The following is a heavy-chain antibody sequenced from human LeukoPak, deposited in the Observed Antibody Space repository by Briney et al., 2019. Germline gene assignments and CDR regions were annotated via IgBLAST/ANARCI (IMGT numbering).Heavy chain of an antibody. CDR3: TRAGSSWANDY. Sequence: GGSLRLSCVASGFTFSSSWMYWVRQVPGKGLVWASRISSDGSDTTYADSVKGRFTISRDNAKNILYLQMNSLRVEDTAVYYCTRAGSSWANDYWGQGTLVTVSS. V-gene: IGHV3-74*01. CDR1: GFTFSSSW. CDR2: ISSDGSDT. D-gene: IGHD6-13*01. J-gene: IGHJ4*02.